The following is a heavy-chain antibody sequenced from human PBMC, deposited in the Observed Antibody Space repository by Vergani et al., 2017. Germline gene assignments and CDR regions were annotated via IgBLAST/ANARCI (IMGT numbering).Heavy chain of an antibody. CDR1: GFTFSNLW. V-gene: IGHV3-7*03. D-gene: IGHD5-12*01. J-gene: IGHJ6*02. CDR3: AKANPRNSGYDYLYYYHAMDV. Sequence: EVQLVASGGGLVQRGGSLRLSCEASGFTFSNLWMTWVRQAPGKGLEWVANIKYDGSKKNYVDSVKGRFTISRDNAKNSLYLQMNSLSAGDTAVYYCAKANPRNSGYDYLYYYHAMDVWGQGTLVTVSS. CDR2: IKYDGSKK.